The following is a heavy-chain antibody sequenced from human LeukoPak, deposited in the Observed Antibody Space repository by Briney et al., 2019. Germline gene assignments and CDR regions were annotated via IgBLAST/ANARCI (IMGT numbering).Heavy chain of an antibody. Sequence: PSETLSLTCTVSGGSISSYYWSWIRQPAGKGLEWIGRIYTSGSTNYNPSLKSRVTMSVDTSKNQFSLKLSSVIAADTAVYYCARDDTAMGFGGYYYYGMDVWGQGTTVTVSS. CDR3: ARDDTAMGFGGYYYYGMDV. D-gene: IGHD5-18*01. CDR2: IYTSGST. CDR1: GGSISSYY. V-gene: IGHV4-4*07. J-gene: IGHJ6*02.